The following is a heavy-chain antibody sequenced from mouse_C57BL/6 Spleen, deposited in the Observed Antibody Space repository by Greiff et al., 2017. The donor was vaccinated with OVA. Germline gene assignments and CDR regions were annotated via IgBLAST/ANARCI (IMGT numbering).Heavy chain of an antibody. V-gene: IGHV1-82*01. Sequence: VKLMESGPELVKPGASVKISCKASGYAFSSSWMNWVKQRPGKGLEWIGRIYPGDGDTNYNGKFKGKATLTADKSSSTAYMQLSSLTSEDSAVYFCARSGGFAYWGQGTLVTVS. CDR2: IYPGDGDT. CDR3: ARSGGFAY. D-gene: IGHD3-1*01. CDR1: GYAFSSSW. J-gene: IGHJ3*01.